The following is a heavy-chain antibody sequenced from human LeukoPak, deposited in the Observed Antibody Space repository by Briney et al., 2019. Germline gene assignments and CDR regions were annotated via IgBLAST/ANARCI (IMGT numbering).Heavy chain of an antibody. V-gene: IGHV4-59*01. CDR2: IYYSGST. CDR1: GGSISSYF. J-gene: IGHJ3*02. Sequence: KASETLSLTCTVSGGSISSYFWSWIRQPPGKGLEWIGYIYYSGSTNYNPSLKSRVTISVDTSKNQFSLKLSSVTAADTAVYYCASLSGDDAFDIWGQGTMVTVSS. D-gene: IGHD3-9*01. CDR3: ASLSGDDAFDI.